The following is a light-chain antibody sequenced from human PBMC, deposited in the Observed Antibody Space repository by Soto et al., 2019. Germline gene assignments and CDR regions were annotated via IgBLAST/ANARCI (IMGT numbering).Light chain of an antibody. CDR1: SSDVGGYNY. V-gene: IGLV2-8*01. J-gene: IGLJ1*01. Sequence: QSALTQPPSASGSPGQSVTISCTGTSSDVGGYNYVSWYQQHPGKAPKLMIYEVSKRPSGVPDRFSGSKSSNTASLTVSGLQAEDEADYYCSSYAGSNKEVFGTGTKLTVL. CDR3: SSYAGSNKEV. CDR2: EVS.